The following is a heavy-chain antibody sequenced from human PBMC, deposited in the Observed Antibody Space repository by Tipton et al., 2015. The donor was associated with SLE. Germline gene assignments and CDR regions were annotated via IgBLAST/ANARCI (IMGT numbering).Heavy chain of an antibody. CDR2: IIVSGGGS. CDR3: ALGNSGLRDLSPDWLDP. CDR1: GFTFGDYG. V-gene: IGHV3-23*01. D-gene: IGHD5-12*01. J-gene: IGHJ5*02. Sequence: GSLRLSCVASGFTFGDYGMSWVCQTPGKGLEGVSSIIVSGGGSRYADSFQRRFIISRDNSKSTLYLHMNSLSAADTAVYFCALGNSGLRDLSPDWLDPWGQGTMVTVSS.